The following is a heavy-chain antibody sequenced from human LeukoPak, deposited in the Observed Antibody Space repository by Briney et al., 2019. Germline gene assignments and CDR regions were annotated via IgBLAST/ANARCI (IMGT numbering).Heavy chain of an antibody. J-gene: IGHJ4*02. CDR3: ARERYCSSASCYTHYFDY. CDR1: GYTFTSYG. Sequence: ASVKVSCKASGYTFTSYGISWVRQAPGQGLEWMGWINAYNGNTNYAQKPQGRVTMTTYTSTSPAYMELRSLRSDDTAVYYCARERYCSSASCYTHYFDYWGQGTLVTVSS. CDR2: INAYNGNT. D-gene: IGHD2-2*01. V-gene: IGHV1-18*01.